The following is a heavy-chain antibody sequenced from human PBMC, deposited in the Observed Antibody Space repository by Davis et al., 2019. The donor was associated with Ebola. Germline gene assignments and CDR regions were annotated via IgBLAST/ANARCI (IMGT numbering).Heavy chain of an antibody. J-gene: IGHJ6*03. D-gene: IGHD2-2*02. V-gene: IGHV5-51*01. CDR3: ARHPENTGYCSSTSCYRYYYYMDV. CDR2: IYPGDSDT. Sequence: GESLKISCQGSGYSFTSYWIGWVRQMPGKGLEWMGIIYPGDSDTRYSPSFQGHVTISADKSISTAYLQWSSLKASDTAMYYCARHPENTGYCSSTSCYRYYYYMDVWGKGTTVTVSS. CDR1: GYSFTSYW.